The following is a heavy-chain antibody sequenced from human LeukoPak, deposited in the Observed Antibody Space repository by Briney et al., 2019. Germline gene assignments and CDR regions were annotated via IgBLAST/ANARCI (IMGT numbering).Heavy chain of an antibody. CDR1: GFTFGTFG. J-gene: IGHJ5*02. Sequence: PGGSLRLSCVASGFTFGTFGMHWVRQAPGKGLEWVAFISYDGSSEYDADSVKGRFTISRDNSENTVYLQMNSLRAEDTAVYYCARWTPGIPQSGFDPWGQGTLVTVSS. V-gene: IGHV3-30*03. D-gene: IGHD3/OR15-3a*01. CDR2: ISYDGSSE. CDR3: ARWTPGIPQSGFDP.